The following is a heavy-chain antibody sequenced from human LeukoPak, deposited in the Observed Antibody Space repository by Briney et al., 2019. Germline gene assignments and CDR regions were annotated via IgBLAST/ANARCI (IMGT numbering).Heavy chain of an antibody. V-gene: IGHV1-2*02. D-gene: IGHD3-10*01. CDR3: ARDFGELFGMDV. Sequence: VASVKVSCKASGYTFTGYYMHWVRQAPGQGLEWMGWINPNTGGTNYAQKFQGRVTMTRDTSISTAYMELSRLRSDDTAMYYCARDFGELFGMDVWGKGTTVTVSS. J-gene: IGHJ6*04. CDR2: INPNTGGT. CDR1: GYTFTGYY.